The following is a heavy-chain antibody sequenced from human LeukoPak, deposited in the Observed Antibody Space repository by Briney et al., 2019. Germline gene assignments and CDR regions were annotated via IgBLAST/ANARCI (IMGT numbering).Heavy chain of an antibody. D-gene: IGHD1-26*01. J-gene: IGHJ4*02. CDR1: GGSISSYY. Sequence: SETLSLTCTVAGGSISSYYWSWIRPPPGKGLEGIGYINYSGSTFYNPSLRSRVTMSVDTSKRQFSLNLNSVTAADTAVYYCARRGTYYVFDYWGQGTLVTVSS. CDR2: INYSGST. V-gene: IGHV4-59*01. CDR3: ARRGTYYVFDY.